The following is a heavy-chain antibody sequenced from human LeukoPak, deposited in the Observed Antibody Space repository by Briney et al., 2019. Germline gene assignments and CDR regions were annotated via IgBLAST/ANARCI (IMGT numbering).Heavy chain of an antibody. V-gene: IGHV3-30-3*01. CDR3: ARATQGYGDYYFDY. J-gene: IGHJ4*02. Sequence: GGSLRLSCAASGFTFSSYAMHWVRQAPGKGLEWVAVISYDGSNKYYADSVKGRFTISRDNAKNSLYLQMNSLRAEDTAVYYCARATQGYGDYYFDYWGQGTLVTVSS. CDR1: GFTFSSYA. CDR2: ISYDGSNK. D-gene: IGHD4-17*01.